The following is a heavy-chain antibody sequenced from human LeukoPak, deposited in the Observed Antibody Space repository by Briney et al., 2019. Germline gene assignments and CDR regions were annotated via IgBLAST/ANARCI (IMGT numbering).Heavy chain of an antibody. CDR1: GFTVSSNF. CDR2: IYSGGST. CDR3: AKSGATNSGRDYCTH. J-gene: IGHJ4*02. D-gene: IGHD1-26*01. Sequence: RGSLSLSCAASGFTVSSNFMSCGRQAPGKGLEWVSVIYSGGSTYYADSVKGRFTISRDNSKNTLYLQMNSLRAEDTAVYYCAKSGATNSGRDYCTHGGQGTLVTVSS. V-gene: IGHV3-66*01.